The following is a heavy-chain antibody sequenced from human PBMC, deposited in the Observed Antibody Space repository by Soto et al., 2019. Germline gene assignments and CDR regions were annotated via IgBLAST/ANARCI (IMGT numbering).Heavy chain of an antibody. Sequence: PSETLSLTCAVSGGSISSGGYSWSWIRHPPGKGLEWIGYIYHSGSTYYNPSLKSRVTISVDRSKNQFSLKLSSVTAADTAVYYCARRTAPNYGAYDYWGQGTLVTVSS. CDR1: GGSISSGGYS. J-gene: IGHJ4*02. V-gene: IGHV4-30-2*01. D-gene: IGHD4-17*01. CDR2: IYHSGST. CDR3: ARRTAPNYGAYDY.